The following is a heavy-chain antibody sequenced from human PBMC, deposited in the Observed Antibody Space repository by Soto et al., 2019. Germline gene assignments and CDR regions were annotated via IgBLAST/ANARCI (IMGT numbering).Heavy chain of an antibody. V-gene: IGHV3-48*03. D-gene: IGHD2-15*01. CDR1: GFTFSNYE. CDR2: ISSSGSPI. Sequence: EVQLVESGGGLVQPGGSLRLSCAASGFTFSNYEMNWVRQAPGKGLEWVSYISSSGSPIYYADSVKGRFTISRDNAKNSLYLQMNSLRAEDTAVYYCARDRGGVCSGGSCSYYGMDVWGQGTTVTVSS. J-gene: IGHJ6*02. CDR3: ARDRGGVCSGGSCSYYGMDV.